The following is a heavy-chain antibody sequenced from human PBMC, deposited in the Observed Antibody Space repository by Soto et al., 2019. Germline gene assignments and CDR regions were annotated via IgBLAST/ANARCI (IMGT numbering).Heavy chain of an antibody. Sequence: GGSLRLPCAAVGFTFRGYGRHWVRKAPGKGLEWVAVIWYDGSNKYYADSVKGRFTISRDNSKNTLYLQMNSLRAEDTAVYYCARELYYYDSSGYPGDAFDIWGQGTMVTVSS. CDR1: GFTFRGYG. D-gene: IGHD3-22*01. CDR3: ARELYYYDSSGYPGDAFDI. CDR2: IWYDGSNK. J-gene: IGHJ3*02. V-gene: IGHV3-33*01.